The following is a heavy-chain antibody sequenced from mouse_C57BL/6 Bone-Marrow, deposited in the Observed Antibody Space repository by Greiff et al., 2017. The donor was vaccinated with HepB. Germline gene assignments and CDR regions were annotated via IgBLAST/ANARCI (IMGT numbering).Heavy chain of an antibody. J-gene: IGHJ3*01. D-gene: IGHD1-1*01. CDR1: GYTFTSYW. CDR3: ARWGDGSREFAY. Sequence: QVQLQQPGAELVKPGASVKLSCKASGYTFTSYWMHWVKQRPGQGLEWIGMIHPNSGSTNYNEKFKSKATLTVDKSSSTAYMQLSSLTSEDSAVYYCARWGDGSREFAYWGQGTLVTVSA. CDR2: IHPNSGST. V-gene: IGHV1-64*01.